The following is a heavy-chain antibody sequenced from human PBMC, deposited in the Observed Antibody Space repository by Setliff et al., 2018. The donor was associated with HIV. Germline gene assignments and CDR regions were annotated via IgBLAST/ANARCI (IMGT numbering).Heavy chain of an antibody. CDR2: ISSSSSYI. Sequence: GASLKISCAASGFTFSSYSMNWVRQAPGKGLEWVSSISSSSSYIYYADSVKGRFTISRDNAKNSLYLQMNSLRAEGTAVYYCLVAVEEDVWGKGTTVTVSS. D-gene: IGHD5-12*01. V-gene: IGHV3-21*01. J-gene: IGHJ6*04. CDR1: GFTFSSYS. CDR3: LVAVEEDV.